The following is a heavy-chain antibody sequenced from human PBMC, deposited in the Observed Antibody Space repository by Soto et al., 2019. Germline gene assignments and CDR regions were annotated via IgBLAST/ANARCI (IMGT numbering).Heavy chain of an antibody. J-gene: IGHJ4*02. CDR3: ARDLGVDMVMTSSRPVAGSRDY. CDR1: GYTFTSYG. V-gene: IGHV1-18*01. D-gene: IGHD5-12*01. CDR2: ISGNNGQT. Sequence: QVQLVQSGTEVRKPGASVKVSCKGSGYTFTSYGITWVRQAAGPGLEWMGWISGNNGQTDFAQRFQGRITMTTDASTTTAYMELRKLTSDDTAVYYCARDLGVDMVMTSSRPVAGSRDYLGQGTQVTVSS.